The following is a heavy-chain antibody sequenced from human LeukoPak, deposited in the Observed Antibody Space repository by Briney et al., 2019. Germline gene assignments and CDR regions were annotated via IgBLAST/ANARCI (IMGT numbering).Heavy chain of an antibody. Sequence: GGSLRLSCAASEFSVGSNYMTWVRQAPGKGLEWVSLIYSGGSTYYADSVKGRFTISRDNSKNTLYLQMNSLRVEDTAVHYCAREGSSGWYCVDYWGQGTLVTVSS. J-gene: IGHJ4*02. D-gene: IGHD6-19*01. CDR2: IYSGGST. V-gene: IGHV3-66*01. CDR1: EFSVGSNY. CDR3: AREGSSGWYCVDY.